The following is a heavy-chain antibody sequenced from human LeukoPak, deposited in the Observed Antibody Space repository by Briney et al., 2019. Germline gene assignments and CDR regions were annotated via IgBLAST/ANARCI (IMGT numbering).Heavy chain of an antibody. CDR1: GGSFSGYY. Sequence: SETLSLTCAVYGGSFSGYYWGWIRQPPGKGLEWTGEINRGGDTNYNPFLKSRATISIDTSRNYFSLKLSSVTAADTAVYYCARGRGTGSYFHDWGQGTLVTVSS. D-gene: IGHD3/OR15-3a*01. V-gene: IGHV4-34*01. CDR2: INRGGDT. J-gene: IGHJ4*03. CDR3: ARGRGTGSYFHD.